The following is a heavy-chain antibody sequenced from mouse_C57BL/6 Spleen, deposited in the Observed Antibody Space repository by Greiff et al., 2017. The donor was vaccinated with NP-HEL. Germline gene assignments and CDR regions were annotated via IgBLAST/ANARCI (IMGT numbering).Heavy chain of an antibody. J-gene: IGHJ1*03. CDR2: IDPSDSYT. CDR1: GYTFTSYC. D-gene: IGHD2-3*01. Sequence: QVQLQQPGAELVMPGASVKLSCQVSGYTFTSYCMHWVKPRPGQGLEWIGEIDPSDSYTNYNQKFKGKSTLTVDKSSSTTYMQLSSLTSEDSAVYYCARTMITRYWYFDVWGTGTTVTVSS. V-gene: IGHV1-69*01. CDR3: ARTMITRYWYFDV.